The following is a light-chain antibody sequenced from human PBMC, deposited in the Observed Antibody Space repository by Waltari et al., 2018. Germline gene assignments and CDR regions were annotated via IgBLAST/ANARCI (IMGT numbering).Light chain of an antibody. J-gene: IGLJ2*01. Sequence: QSVLTQPPSASGTPGQRVTIPSSGSNPNIGTNRANWYQQVPGTAPNTLIYKNNDRASGVPDRFSASKSGTSASLAISGLQSEDEANYYCGAWDDSPNVVVFGGGTKLTVL. CDR2: KNN. V-gene: IGLV1-44*01. CDR3: GAWDDSPNVVV. CDR1: NPNIGTNR.